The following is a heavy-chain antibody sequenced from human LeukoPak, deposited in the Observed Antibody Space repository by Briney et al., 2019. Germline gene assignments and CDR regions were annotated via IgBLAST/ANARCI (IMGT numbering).Heavy chain of an antibody. V-gene: IGHV3-53*01. CDR3: AKVLGSGYDFDY. Sequence: GGSLRLSCAASGFTVSSNYMSWVRQAPGKGLEWDSVIYGGGSTYYADSVRGRFTISRDTFTNTVNLQMNSLRVEDTAVYYCAKVLGSGYDFDYWGQGTLVTVSS. D-gene: IGHD5-12*01. CDR1: GFTVSSNY. J-gene: IGHJ4*02. CDR2: IYGGGST.